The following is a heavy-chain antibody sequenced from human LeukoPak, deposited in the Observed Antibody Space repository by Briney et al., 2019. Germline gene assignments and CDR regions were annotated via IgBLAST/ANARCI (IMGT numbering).Heavy chain of an antibody. CDR2: IYYSGST. J-gene: IGHJ2*01. CDR3: ARDPVDQPYWFFDL. V-gene: IGHV4-59*01. CDR1: GGSISGSY. D-gene: IGHD2-2*01. Sequence: SETLSLTCTVSGGSISGSYWNWIRQPPGKGLEWIGDIYYSGSTNYNPSLKSRVTISVDTSKKQFSLKLSSVTAADTAVYYCARDPVDQPYWFFDLWGRGTLVTVSS.